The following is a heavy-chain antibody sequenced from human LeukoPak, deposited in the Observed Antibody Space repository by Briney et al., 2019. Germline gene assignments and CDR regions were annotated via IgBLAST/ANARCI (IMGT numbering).Heavy chain of an antibody. D-gene: IGHD3-9*01. Sequence: SETLSLTCTVSGGSIGSYYWSWIRQPAGKGLEWIGRIYTSRSTNYNPSLKSRVTMSVDTSKNQFSLKLSSVTAADTAVYYCARDYDILTGYYGGDAFDIWGQGTMVTVSS. CDR3: ARDYDILTGYYGGDAFDI. CDR2: IYTSRST. CDR1: GGSIGSYY. V-gene: IGHV4-4*07. J-gene: IGHJ3*02.